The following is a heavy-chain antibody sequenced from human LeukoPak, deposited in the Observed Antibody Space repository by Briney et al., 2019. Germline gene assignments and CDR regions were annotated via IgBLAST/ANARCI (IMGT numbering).Heavy chain of an antibody. CDR1: GGTFSSYA. D-gene: IGHD3-9*01. J-gene: IGHJ4*02. CDR3: AKDRRYFDWPPIDY. V-gene: IGHV1-69*01. Sequence: ASVKVSCKASGGTFSSYAIIWVRQAPGQGLEWMGGIIPIFGTANYAQKFQGRVTITADESTSTAYMELSSLRSEDTAVYYCAKDRRYFDWPPIDYWGQGTLVTVSS. CDR2: IIPIFGTA.